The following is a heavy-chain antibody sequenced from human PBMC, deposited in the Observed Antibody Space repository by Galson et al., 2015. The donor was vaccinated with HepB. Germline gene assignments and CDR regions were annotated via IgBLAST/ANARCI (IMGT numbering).Heavy chain of an antibody. CDR3: ARDLQYYDFWSGPNY. D-gene: IGHD3-3*01. V-gene: IGHV3-74*01. CDR1: GFTFSSYW. CDR2: INSDGSST. Sequence: SLRLSCAASGFTFSSYWMHWVRQAPGKGLVWVSRINSDGSSTSYADSVKGRFTISRDNAKNTLYLQMNSLRAEDTAVYYCARDLQYYDFWSGPNYWGQGTLLTVSS. J-gene: IGHJ4*02.